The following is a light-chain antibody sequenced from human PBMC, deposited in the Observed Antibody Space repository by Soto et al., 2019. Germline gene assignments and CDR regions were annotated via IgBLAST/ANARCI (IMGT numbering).Light chain of an antibody. CDR3: CSDEGSVL. V-gene: IGLV2-23*01. J-gene: IGLJ2*01. CDR1: SSDVGSYNL. CDR2: EAT. Sequence: QSALTQPASVSGSPGQSITISCTGTSSDVGSYNLVSWYQQYPGKAPKLMIYEATKRPSGVSNRFSGSKSGNTASLTISGLQAEDEADYYCCSDEGSVLFGGGTKLTVL.